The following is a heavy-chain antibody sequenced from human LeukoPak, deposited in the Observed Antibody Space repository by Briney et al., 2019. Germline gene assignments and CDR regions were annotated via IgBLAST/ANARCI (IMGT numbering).Heavy chain of an antibody. D-gene: IGHD2-15*01. CDR2: ISYDGSNK. J-gene: IGHJ4*02. CDR3: AKDAVRYCSGGSCYFDY. CDR1: GFTFSSYG. Sequence: GGSLRLSCAASGFTFSSYGMHWVRQAPGKGLEWVTVISYDGSNKYYADSVKGRFTISRDNSKNTLYLQMNSLRAEDTAVYYCAKDAVRYCSGGSCYFDYWGQGTLVTASS. V-gene: IGHV3-30*18.